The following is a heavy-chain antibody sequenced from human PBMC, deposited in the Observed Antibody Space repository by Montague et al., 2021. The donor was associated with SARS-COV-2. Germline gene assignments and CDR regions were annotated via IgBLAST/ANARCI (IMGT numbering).Heavy chain of an antibody. CDR2: INHSGST. Sequence: SETLSLTCAVYGGSFSGYHWSWIRQPPGKGLEWIGEINHSGSTNYNPSLKSRVTISVDTSKNQFSLKLSSVTAADTAVYYCARGGRQWLEIDPRYYFDYWGQGTLVTVSS. D-gene: IGHD6-19*01. CDR1: GGSFSGYH. J-gene: IGHJ4*01. V-gene: IGHV4-34*01. CDR3: ARGGRQWLEIDPRYYFDY.